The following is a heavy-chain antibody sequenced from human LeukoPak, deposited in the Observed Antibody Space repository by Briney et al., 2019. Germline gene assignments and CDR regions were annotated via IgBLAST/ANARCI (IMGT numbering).Heavy chain of an antibody. V-gene: IGHV4-38-2*02. CDR1: GYSISSGYY. CDR2: IYHSGST. Sequence: PSETLSLTCTVSGYSISSGYYWGWLRQPPGKGLEWIGSIYHSGSTYYNPSLKSQVTISVDTSKNQFSLKLSSVTAADTAVYYCARKEYYDFWSGYMDVWGKGTTATVSS. CDR3: ARKEYYDFWSGYMDV. D-gene: IGHD3-3*01. J-gene: IGHJ6*03.